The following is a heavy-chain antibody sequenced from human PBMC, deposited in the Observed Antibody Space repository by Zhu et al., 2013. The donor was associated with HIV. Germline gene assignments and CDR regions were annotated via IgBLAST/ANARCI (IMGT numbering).Heavy chain of an antibody. V-gene: IGHV1-18*04. CDR3: ARVSAMMVDHYFDF. D-gene: IGHD2-15*01. CDR1: GYTFTDFY. Sequence: QVQLVQSGPEVKKPGASVTVSCKTSGYTFTDFYLHWVRQAPGQGLEWVGWISGYTGDTDYAQSFQDRVSLTADTPASTAYMDLRDLRSDDTAVYYCARVSAMMVDHYFDFWGQGTVVTVSS. J-gene: IGHJ4*02. CDR2: ISGYTGDT.